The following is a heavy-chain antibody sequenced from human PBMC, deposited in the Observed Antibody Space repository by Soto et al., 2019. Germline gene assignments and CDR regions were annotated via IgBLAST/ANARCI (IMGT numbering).Heavy chain of an antibody. CDR3: AKLFDRRFWIGYYNVRHIYYYYGMDV. V-gene: IGHV4-34*01. D-gene: IGHD3-3*01. CDR1: GGSFGGSY. J-gene: IGHJ6*04. Sequence: TSDTLSLARAVHGGSFGGSYWSWIGQLPGKGLEWIGAINHSGSTNYNPSLKSRITISVDTSKNQFSLKLSSVTAADTAVYYWAKLFDRRFWIGYYNVRHIYYYYGMDVWVKGATVTVSS. CDR2: INHSGST.